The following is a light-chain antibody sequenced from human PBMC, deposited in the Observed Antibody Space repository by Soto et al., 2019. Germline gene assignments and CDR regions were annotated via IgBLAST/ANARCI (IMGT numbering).Light chain of an antibody. CDR2: EGS. J-gene: IGLJ1*01. CDR1: TTDIGTYNL. CDR3: CSFAGSFTYV. V-gene: IGLV2-23*01. Sequence: QSALTQPASVSGSLGQSITISCTGSTTDIGTYNLVSWYQQYPGKAPKLIIYEGSRRPSGISNRFSASKSGITASLTIFGLQAEDEADYHCCSFAGSFTYVFGTGTKLTVL.